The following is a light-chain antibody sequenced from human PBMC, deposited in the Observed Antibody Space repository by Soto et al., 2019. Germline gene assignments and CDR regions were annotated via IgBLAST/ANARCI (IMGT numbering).Light chain of an antibody. V-gene: IGLV1-47*01. CDR1: SSNIGTTH. CDR2: RSN. CDR3: AAWNDSLSGVV. J-gene: IGLJ3*02. Sequence: QPVLTQPPSASETPGRRVTNSCSGSSSNIGTTHVYWYQRLPGTAPKLLIYRSNQRPSGVPDRSSGSAAGTSASLAISGFRYEDEGEYYCAAWNDSLSGVVFGGGTKLTVL.